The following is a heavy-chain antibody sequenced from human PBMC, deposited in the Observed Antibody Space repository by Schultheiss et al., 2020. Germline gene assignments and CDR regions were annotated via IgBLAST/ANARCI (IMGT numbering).Heavy chain of an antibody. CDR1: GGSISSGGYY. V-gene: IGHV4-31*03. D-gene: IGHD3-16*01. CDR2: IYYSGST. Sequence: SETLSLTCTVSGGSISSGGYYWSWIRQHPGKGLEWIGYIYYSGSTYYNPSLKSRVTISVDTSKNQFSLKLSSVTAADTAVYYCARNLLGSDVFDIWGQGTMVTVSS. CDR3: ARNLLGSDVFDI. J-gene: IGHJ3*02.